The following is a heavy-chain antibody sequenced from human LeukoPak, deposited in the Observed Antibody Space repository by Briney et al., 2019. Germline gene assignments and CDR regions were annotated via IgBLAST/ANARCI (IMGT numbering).Heavy chain of an antibody. V-gene: IGHV1-18*01. Sequence: ASVKVSCKASGYTFTSYGISWVRQAPGQGLEWMGWISAYNGNTNYAQKLQGRVTMTTDTSTSTAYMELRSLRSDDTAVYYCARTYGDPYYYYYYMDVWGKGTTVTISS. D-gene: IGHD4-17*01. CDR1: GYTFTSYG. J-gene: IGHJ6*03. CDR2: ISAYNGNT. CDR3: ARTYGDPYYYYYYMDV.